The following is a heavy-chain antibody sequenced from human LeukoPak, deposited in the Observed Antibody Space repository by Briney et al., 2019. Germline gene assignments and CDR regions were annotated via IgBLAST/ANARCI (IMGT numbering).Heavy chain of an antibody. Sequence: SETLSLTCTVSGGSISSSSYYWGWIRQPPGKGLEWIGSIYYSATTYYNPSLKSRVSISVDTSKNQFSLKLSSVTAADTAVYYCASGTPRYYDSQQTFDYWGQGTLVTVSS. V-gene: IGHV4-39*01. J-gene: IGHJ4*02. CDR3: ASGTPRYYDSQQTFDY. CDR1: GGSISSSSYY. D-gene: IGHD3-22*01. CDR2: IYYSATT.